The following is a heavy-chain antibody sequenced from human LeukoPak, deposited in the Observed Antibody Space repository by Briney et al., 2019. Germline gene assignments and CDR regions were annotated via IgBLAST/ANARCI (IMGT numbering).Heavy chain of an antibody. CDR2: IYYSGST. Sequence: SETLSLTCTVSGGSISSYYWSWIRQPPGKGLEWLGYIYYSGSTNYNPSLKSRVTISVDTSKNQFSLKLSSVTAADTAVYYCARRLDGEGAFDIWGQGTMVTVSS. V-gene: IGHV4-59*01. CDR3: ARRLDGEGAFDI. CDR1: GGSISSYY. J-gene: IGHJ3*02.